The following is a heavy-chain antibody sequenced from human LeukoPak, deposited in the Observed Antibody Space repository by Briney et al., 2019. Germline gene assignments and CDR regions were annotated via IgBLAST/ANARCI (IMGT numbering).Heavy chain of an antibody. CDR3: AAYDFWSGYYVDY. J-gene: IGHJ4*02. D-gene: IGHD3-3*01. Sequence: TGGSLRLSCAASGFTFSNAWMSWVRQAPGKGLEWVSSISSSSSYIYYADSVKGRFTISRDNAKNSLYLQMNSLRAEDTAVYYCAAYDFWSGYYVDYWGQGTLVTVSS. CDR2: ISSSSSYI. V-gene: IGHV3-21*01. CDR1: GFTFSNAW.